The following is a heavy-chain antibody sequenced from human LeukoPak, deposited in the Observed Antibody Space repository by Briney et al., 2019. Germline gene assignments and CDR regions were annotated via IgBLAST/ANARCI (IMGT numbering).Heavy chain of an antibody. D-gene: IGHD5-24*01. CDR3: ARPVEMATISAPDY. J-gene: IGHJ4*01. Sequence: GESLKISCKGSGYSFTSYWIGWVRQMPGKGLEWMGIIYPGDSDTRYSPSFQGQVTISADKSISTAYLQWSSLKASDTAMYYCARPVEMATISAPDYWGQEPWSPSPQ. CDR1: GYSFTSYW. V-gene: IGHV5-51*01. CDR2: IYPGDSDT.